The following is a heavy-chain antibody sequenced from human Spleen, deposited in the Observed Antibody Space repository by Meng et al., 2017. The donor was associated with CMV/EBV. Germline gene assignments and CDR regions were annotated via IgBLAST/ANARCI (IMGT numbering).Heavy chain of an antibody. J-gene: IGHJ4*02. Sequence: GESLKISCAASGFTFGGYCMNWVRQAPGKGLEWVSSISSTSTYIYYADSVRGRFTISRDNAKNSLYLEMNSLRAEDTAVYYCARASGGYCSTTICYGYDDYWGQGTLVTVSS. CDR1: GFTFGGYC. V-gene: IGHV3-21*01. CDR2: ISSTSTYI. CDR3: ARASGGYCSTTICYGYDDY. D-gene: IGHD2-2*01.